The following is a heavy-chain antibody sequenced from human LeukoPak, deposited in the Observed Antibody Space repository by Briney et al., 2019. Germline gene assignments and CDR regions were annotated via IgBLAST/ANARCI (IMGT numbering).Heavy chain of an antibody. D-gene: IGHD1-26*01. V-gene: IGHV3-21*01. CDR3: ARDRGSGSTGAFDI. CDR2: ISSSSSYI. CDR1: GFTFSSYN. Sequence: GGSLRLSCAASGFTFSSYNMNWVRQAPGKGLEWVSSISSSSSYIYYADSVKGRFTISRDNAKNSLYLQMNSLRAEDTAVYYCARDRGSGSTGAFDIWGQGTMVTVSS. J-gene: IGHJ3*02.